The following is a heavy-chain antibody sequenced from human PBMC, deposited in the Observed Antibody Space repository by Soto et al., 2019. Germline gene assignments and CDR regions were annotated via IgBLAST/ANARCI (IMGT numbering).Heavy chain of an antibody. V-gene: IGHV3-23*01. CDR2: IGAGGAGT. CDR1: GFTFSNYA. J-gene: IGHJ3*02. Sequence: GGSLRLSCAASGFTFSNYAMSWVRQAPGKGLEWVSGIGAGGAGTYYADSVKGRFTISRDNSKNSLYLQMNSLRAEDTAVYYCARDGYNVDAFDIWGQGTMVTVSS. D-gene: IGHD5-12*01. CDR3: ARDGYNVDAFDI.